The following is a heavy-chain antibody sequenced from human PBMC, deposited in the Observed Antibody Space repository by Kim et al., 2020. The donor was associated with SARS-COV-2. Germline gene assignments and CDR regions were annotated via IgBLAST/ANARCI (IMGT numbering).Heavy chain of an antibody. CDR2: ISSSSSTI. J-gene: IGHJ6*02. CDR3: ARDPGSDGKFYYYYGMDV. V-gene: IGHV3-48*02. CDR1: GFTFSSYS. D-gene: IGHD7-27*01. Sequence: GGSLRLSCAASGFTFSSYSMNWVRQAPGKGLEWVSYISSSSSTIYYADSVKGRFTISRDNAKNSLYLQMNSLRDEDTAVYYCARDPGSDGKFYYYYGMDVWGQGTTVTVSS.